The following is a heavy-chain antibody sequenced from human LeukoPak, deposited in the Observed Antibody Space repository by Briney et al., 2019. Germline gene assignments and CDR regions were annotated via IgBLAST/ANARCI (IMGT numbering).Heavy chain of an antibody. CDR1: GFTFSDHY. V-gene: IGHV3-74*01. CDR3: AGDSDYNFHF. Sequence: GGSLRLSCAASGFTFSDHYMDWVRQAPGKGLVWVSRINSAGSSTSYADSVKGRFTISRDNAKNTLYLQMNSLRAEDTAVYYCAGDSDYNFHFWGQGTLVTVSS. CDR2: INSAGSST. J-gene: IGHJ4*02. D-gene: IGHD4-11*01.